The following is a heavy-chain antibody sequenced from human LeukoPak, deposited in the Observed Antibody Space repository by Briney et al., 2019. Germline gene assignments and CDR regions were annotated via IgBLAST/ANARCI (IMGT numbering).Heavy chain of an antibody. V-gene: IGHV1-8*03. CDR3: AAALAASPFDY. D-gene: IGHD6-13*01. CDR2: MNPNSGNT. CDR1: GYTFTSYD. Sequence: ASVKVSCKASGYTFTSYDINWVRQATGQGLEWMGWMNPNSGNTGYAQKFQGRVTITRNTSISTAYMELSSLRSEDTAVYYCAAALAASPFDYWGQGTLVTGPS. J-gene: IGHJ4*02.